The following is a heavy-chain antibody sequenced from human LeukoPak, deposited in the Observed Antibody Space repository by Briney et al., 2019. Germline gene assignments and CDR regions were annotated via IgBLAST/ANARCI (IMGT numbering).Heavy chain of an antibody. D-gene: IGHD6-19*01. CDR2: VDPEDGGT. Sequence: GASVKVSCKVSGYTFTDYYMHWVQQATGKGLEWMGLVDPEDGGTIYAEKFQGRVTITADTSTDTAYMELSSLRSEDTAVYYCATMFSSSGWYYCDCWGQGSLVTVSS. CDR1: GYTFTDYY. V-gene: IGHV1-69-2*01. CDR3: ATMFSSSGWYYCDC. J-gene: IGHJ4*02.